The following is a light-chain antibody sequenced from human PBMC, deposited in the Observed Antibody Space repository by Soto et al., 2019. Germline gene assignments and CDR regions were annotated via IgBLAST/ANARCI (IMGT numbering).Light chain of an antibody. Sequence: DIVMTQSPDSLAVSLGERATINCKSSQSGLYSSNNKNYLAWYQQKPGQPPKLLIYWASTRESGVPDRFSGSGSGKDFTLTISSLQAEDVAVYYCQQYYSTPYTFGKGTKLEI. V-gene: IGKV4-1*01. CDR1: QSGLYSSNNKNY. CDR2: WAS. CDR3: QQYYSTPYT. J-gene: IGKJ2*01.